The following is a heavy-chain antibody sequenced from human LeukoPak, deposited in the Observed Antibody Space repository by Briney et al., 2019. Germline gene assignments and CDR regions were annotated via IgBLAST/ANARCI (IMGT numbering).Heavy chain of an antibody. D-gene: IGHD6-19*01. J-gene: IGHJ4*02. Sequence: GGSLRLSCAASGFTFSSYEMNWVRQAPGKGLVCVSRINIDGTSTSYADSVKGRFTISRDNAKNALYLQMNSLRAEDTAVYYCARGSSGWYGIDYWGQGALVNVSS. CDR3: ARGSSGWYGIDY. V-gene: IGHV3-74*01. CDR2: INIDGTST. CDR1: GFTFSSYE.